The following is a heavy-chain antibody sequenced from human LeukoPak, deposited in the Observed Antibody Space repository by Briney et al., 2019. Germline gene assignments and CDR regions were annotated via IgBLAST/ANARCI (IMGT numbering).Heavy chain of an antibody. CDR3: AREGQGIYDSSGYYTVGAFDI. J-gene: IGHJ3*02. V-gene: IGHV1-18*01. CDR1: GYTSTSYG. CDR2: ISAYNGNT. D-gene: IGHD3-22*01. Sequence: ASVKVSCKASGYTSTSYGISWVRQAPGQGLEWMGWISAYNGNTNYAQKLQGRVTMTTDTSTSTAYMELRSLRSDDTAVYYCAREGQGIYDSSGYYTVGAFDIWGQGTMVTVSS.